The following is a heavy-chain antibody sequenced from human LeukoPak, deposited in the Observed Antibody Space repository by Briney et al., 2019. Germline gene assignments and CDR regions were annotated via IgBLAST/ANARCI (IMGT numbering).Heavy chain of an antibody. D-gene: IGHD3-22*01. CDR1: GGSFSGYY. V-gene: IGHV4-34*01. CDR2: INHSGST. J-gene: IGHJ4*02. CDR3: ARSTYYDSSGGQG. Sequence: PSETLSLTCAVYGGSFSGYYWSWIRQPPGKGLEWIGEINHSGSTNYNPSLKSRVTISVDTSKNQFSLKLSSVTAADTAVYYCARSTYYDSSGGQGWGQGTLVTVSS.